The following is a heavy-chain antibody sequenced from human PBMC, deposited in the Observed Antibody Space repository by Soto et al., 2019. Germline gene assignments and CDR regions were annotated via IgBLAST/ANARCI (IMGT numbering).Heavy chain of an antibody. CDR2: IKSKTDGGTT. J-gene: IGHJ6*03. D-gene: IGHD4-4*01. CDR1: GFTFSNAW. V-gene: IGHV3-15*01. Sequence: EVQLVESGGGLVKPGGSLRLSCAASGFTFSNAWMSWVRQAPGKGLEWVGRIKSKTDGGTTDYAAPVKGRFTISRDDSKNTLYLQMNSLKTEDTAVYYCTTAAGPPHGRTTVTGDYYYMDVWGTGTTVTVSS. CDR3: TTAAGPPHGRTTVTGDYYYMDV.